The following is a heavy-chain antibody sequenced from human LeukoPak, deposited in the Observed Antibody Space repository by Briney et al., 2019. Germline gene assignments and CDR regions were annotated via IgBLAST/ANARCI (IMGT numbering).Heavy chain of an antibody. J-gene: IGHJ6*02. CDR1: GFTVDSNY. CDR3: ARGFGKAAANVFGGYTMDV. V-gene: IGHV3-66*02. Sequence: GGSLRLSCAASGFTVDSNYMSWVRQAPGKGLEWVSLIYTGGSTYYADSVRGRFTNSRDNSKNTLYLQMNSLRPEDTAVYYCARGFGKAAANVFGGYTMDVWGQGTTVTVSS. D-gene: IGHD6-13*01. CDR2: IYTGGST.